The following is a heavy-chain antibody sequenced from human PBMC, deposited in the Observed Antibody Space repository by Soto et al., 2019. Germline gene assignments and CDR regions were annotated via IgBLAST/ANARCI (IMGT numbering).Heavy chain of an antibody. CDR2: TSGTGGTS. CDR3: AKDRVGGTYPYYFDY. J-gene: IGHJ4*02. V-gene: IGHV3-23*01. D-gene: IGHD1-26*01. CDR1: GFTFSKFT. Sequence: GGSLRLSCAASGFTFSKFTMSWVRQAPGKGLEWVPGTSGTGGTSSYADSVRGRFTISRDNTKNTLYLQMSSLRAEDTAVYYCAKDRVGGTYPYYFDYWGQGSVVTVSS.